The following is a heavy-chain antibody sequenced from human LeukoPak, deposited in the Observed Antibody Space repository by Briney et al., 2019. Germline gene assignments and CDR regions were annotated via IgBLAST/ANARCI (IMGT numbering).Heavy chain of an antibody. CDR3: AAEGPRSGFPNWYFDL. J-gene: IGHJ2*01. CDR1: GGTFSSYA. Sequence: SVKVSCKASGGTFSSYAISWVRQAPGQGLEWMGGIIPIFGTANYAQKFQGRVTITADESTSTAYMELSSLRSEDTAVYYCAAEGPRSGFPNWYFDLWGRGTLVTVSS. V-gene: IGHV1-69*01. D-gene: IGHD3-10*01. CDR2: IIPIFGTA.